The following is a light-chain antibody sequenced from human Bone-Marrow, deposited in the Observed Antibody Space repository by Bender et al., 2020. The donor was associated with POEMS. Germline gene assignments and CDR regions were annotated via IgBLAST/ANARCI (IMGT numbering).Light chain of an antibody. Sequence: QSALTQPASVSGSPGQSITISCTGTSSDFGDYNYVSWYQHHPGKAPKLMIYDVSNRPSGVPDRFSGFKSGNTASLTVSGLRAEDEAHYYCSSYTGFEGVIGVFGGGTKLTVL. V-gene: IGLV2-14*03. J-gene: IGLJ2*01. CDR2: DVS. CDR3: SSYTGFEGVIGV. CDR1: SSDFGDYNY.